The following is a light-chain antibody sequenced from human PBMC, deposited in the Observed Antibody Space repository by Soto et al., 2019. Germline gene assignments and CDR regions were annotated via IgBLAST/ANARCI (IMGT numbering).Light chain of an antibody. Sequence: QSVLTQPPSVSGAPGQRVTISCTGSSSNIGANYDVHWYQQRPGSAPKLLIFANTNRPSGVPDRFSGSKSGTSASLAISGLRAEDEADYYCCSYVGRNTYVFGTGTKVTVL. V-gene: IGLV1-40*01. CDR2: ANT. CDR1: SSNIGANYD. CDR3: CSYVGRNTYV. J-gene: IGLJ1*01.